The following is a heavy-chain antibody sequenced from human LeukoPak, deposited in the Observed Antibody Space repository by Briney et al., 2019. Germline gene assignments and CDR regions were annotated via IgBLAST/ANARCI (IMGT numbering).Heavy chain of an antibody. CDR3: AKMGPMEQQLVVYYYYMDV. D-gene: IGHD6-13*01. CDR1: GFTFSDYY. V-gene: IGHV3-11*04. CDR2: ISSSVSTI. Sequence: PGGSLRLSCAASGFTFSDYYMSWVRQAPGKGLEWVSYISSSVSTIYYADSVKGRFTISRDNAKNSLYLQMNSLRAEDTAVYYCAKMGPMEQQLVVYYYYMDVWGKGTTVTVSS. J-gene: IGHJ6*03.